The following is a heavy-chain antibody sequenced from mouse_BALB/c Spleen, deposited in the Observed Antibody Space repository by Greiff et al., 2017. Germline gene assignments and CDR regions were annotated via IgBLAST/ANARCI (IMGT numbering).Heavy chain of an antibody. J-gene: IGHJ4*01. V-gene: IGHV1-14*01. Sequence: VHVKQSGPELVKPGASVKMSCKASGYTFTSYVMHWVKQKPGQGLEWIGYINPYNDGTKYNEKFKGKATLTSDKSSSTAYMELSSLTSEDSAVYYCARSYGYFYYYAMDYWGQGTSVTVSS. D-gene: IGHD1-2*01. CDR1: GYTFTSYV. CDR3: ARSYGYFYYYAMDY. CDR2: INPYNDGT.